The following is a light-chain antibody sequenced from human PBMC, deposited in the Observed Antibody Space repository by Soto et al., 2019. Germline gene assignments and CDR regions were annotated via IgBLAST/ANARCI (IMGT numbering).Light chain of an antibody. Sequence: DIKMTQSPSTLSGSVGARVTITCRASQTISSWLAWYQQKPGKIPNLLIYAASTLQAGVPSRFSGSGSGTDFTLTISSLQPEDVAAYYCQKYNSAPLTVGGGTKVDIK. CDR1: QTISSW. CDR2: AAS. V-gene: IGKV1-27*01. J-gene: IGKJ4*01. CDR3: QKYNSAPLT.